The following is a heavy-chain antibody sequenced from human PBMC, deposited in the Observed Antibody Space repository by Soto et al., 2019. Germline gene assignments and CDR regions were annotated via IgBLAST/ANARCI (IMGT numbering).Heavy chain of an antibody. V-gene: IGHV5-51*01. Sequence: PGESLKISCKGSGYSFTSYWIGWVRQMPGKGLEWMGIIYPGDSDTRYSPSFQGQVTISADKSISTAYLQWSSLKASDTAMYYCARRQRSPPGEQGRNYYYGMDVWGQGTTVTLSS. CDR1: GYSFTSYW. J-gene: IGHJ6*02. CDR2: IYPGDSDT. CDR3: ARRQRSPPGEQGRNYYYGMDV. D-gene: IGHD2-21*01.